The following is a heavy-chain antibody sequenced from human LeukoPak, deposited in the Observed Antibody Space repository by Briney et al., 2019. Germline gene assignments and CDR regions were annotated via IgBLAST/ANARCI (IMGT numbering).Heavy chain of an antibody. J-gene: IGHJ5*02. D-gene: IGHD2-21*02. CDR3: ARLPYCGGDCYPNWFDP. CDR2: IYPGDSDT. V-gene: IGHV5-51*01. Sequence: GESLKISCKGSEYSFTSYWIGWVRQMPGKGLEWMGIIYPGDSDTRYSPSFQGQVTISADKSISTAYLQWSSLKASDTAMYYCARLPYCGGDCYPNWFDPWGQGTLVTVSS. CDR1: EYSFTSYW.